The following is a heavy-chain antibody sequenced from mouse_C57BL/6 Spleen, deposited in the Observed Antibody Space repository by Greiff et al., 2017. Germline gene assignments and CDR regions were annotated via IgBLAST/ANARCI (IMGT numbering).Heavy chain of an antibody. V-gene: IGHV3-3*01. CDR1: GFSINSDCY. CDR2: TFYSGIT. D-gene: IGHD2-2*01. J-gene: IGHJ2*01. Sequence: EVQLQESGPSLVRPSQTLSLTCTVTGFSINSDCYWIWIRQFPGNKLEYIGYTFYSGITYYNPSLESRTYITRDTSKNQFSLKLSSVTTEDTATYYCARDPLYYGSPYYFDYWGQGTTLTVSS. CDR3: ARDPLYYGSPYYFDY.